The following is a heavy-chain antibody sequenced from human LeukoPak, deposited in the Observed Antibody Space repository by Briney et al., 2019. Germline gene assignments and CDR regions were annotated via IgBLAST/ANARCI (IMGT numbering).Heavy chain of an antibody. Sequence: PSETLSLTCTVSGGSISSYYWSWIRQPPGKGLEWIAFIYYSGSTKYNPSLKSRVTISVDTSKNQFSLRLSSVTAADTAVYYCARHFVTHPHYFDYWGQGTLVTVSS. D-gene: IGHD2-21*01. CDR2: IYYSGST. CDR3: ARHFVTHPHYFDY. J-gene: IGHJ4*02. CDR1: GGSISSYY. V-gene: IGHV4-59*08.